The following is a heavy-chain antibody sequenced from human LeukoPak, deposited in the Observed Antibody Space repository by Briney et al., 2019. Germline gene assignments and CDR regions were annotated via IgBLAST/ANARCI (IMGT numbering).Heavy chain of an antibody. D-gene: IGHD6-13*01. CDR2: INQDGSEK. J-gene: IGHJ4*02. V-gene: IGHV3-7*01. CDR1: GFTLSDYW. CDR3: ATRSSHTSSWYVYLFWDY. Sequence: GGSLRLSCAASGFTLSDYWMTSVRQAPGKGLEWVANINQDGSEKNYVDSVKGRFTISRDNAKNSLYLQMSSLRVEDTAVYYCATRSSHTSSWYVYLFWDYWGQGALVTVSS.